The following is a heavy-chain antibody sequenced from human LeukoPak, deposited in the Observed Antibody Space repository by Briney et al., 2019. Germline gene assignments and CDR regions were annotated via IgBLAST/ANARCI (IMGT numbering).Heavy chain of an antibody. V-gene: IGHV4-4*07. D-gene: IGHD5-18*01. Sequence: SETLSLTCTVSGGSISSYYWSWLRQPAGRGLEWIGRIYTSGSTNYNPSLKSRVTMSVDTSKNQFSQKLSSVTAADTAVYYCSRDREYSYGFGYWGQGTLVTVSS. CDR2: IYTSGST. CDR3: SRDREYSYGFGY. J-gene: IGHJ4*02. CDR1: GGSISSYY.